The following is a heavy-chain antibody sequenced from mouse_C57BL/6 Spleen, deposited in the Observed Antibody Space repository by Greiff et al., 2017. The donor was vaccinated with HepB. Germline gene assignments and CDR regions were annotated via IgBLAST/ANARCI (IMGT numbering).Heavy chain of an antibody. D-gene: IGHD2-3*01. J-gene: IGHJ2*01. V-gene: IGHV1-80*01. CDR1: GYAFSSYW. CDR2: IYPGDGDT. CDR3: AREGDGYYPYYFDY. Sequence: VQLQQSGAELVKPGASVKISCKASGYAFSSYWMNWVKQRPGKGLEWIGQIYPGDGDTNYNGKFKGKATLTADKSSSTAYMQLSSLTSEDSAVYFGAREGDGYYPYYFDYWGQGTTLTVSS.